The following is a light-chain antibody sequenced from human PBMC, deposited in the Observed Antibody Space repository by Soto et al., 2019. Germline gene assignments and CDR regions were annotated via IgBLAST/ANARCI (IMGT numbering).Light chain of an antibody. CDR2: AAS. CDR3: LQHSRYPFT. J-gene: IGKJ3*01. CDR1: QGIGNY. V-gene: IGKV1-17*01. Sequence: DIQMTQSPPSLSASVGDRVTITCRASQGIGNYLGWYQQKPGKAPKRLIYAASSLQGGVPSRFSGSGSGTEFTLTISSLQPEDFAAYYCLQHSRYPFTFGPGTKVDIK.